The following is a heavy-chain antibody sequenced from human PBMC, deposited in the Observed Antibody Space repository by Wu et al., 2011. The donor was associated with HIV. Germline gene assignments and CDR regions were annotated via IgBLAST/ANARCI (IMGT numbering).Heavy chain of an antibody. CDR1: GYIFTSYG. D-gene: IGHD3-22*01. V-gene: IGHV1-18*01. J-gene: IGHJ5*02. CDR2: ISAYNGDT. CDR3: ARVYGYYYDSSGYYKYNWFDP. Sequence: VQLVQSGAEVKKPGASVKVSCKASGYIFTSYGITWVRQAPGQGLEWMGWISAYNGDTNYAQKLQGRVTMTTDTSTSTAYMELRSLRSDDTAVYYCARVYGYYYDSSGYYKYNWFDPWGQGTLVTVSS.